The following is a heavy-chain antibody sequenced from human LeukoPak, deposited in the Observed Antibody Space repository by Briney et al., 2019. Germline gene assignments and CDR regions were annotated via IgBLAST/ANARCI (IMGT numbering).Heavy chain of an antibody. CDR2: ISYDGSNK. J-gene: IGHJ4*02. D-gene: IGHD6-19*01. CDR1: GFTFSSYA. CDR3: ARDVVAVAGTGEVQIDY. Sequence: GGSLRLSCAASGFTFSSYAMHWVRQAPGKGLEWVAVISYDGSNKYYTDSVKGRFTISRDNSKNTLYLQMNSLRAEDTAVYYCARDVVAVAGTGEVQIDYWGQGTLVTVSS. V-gene: IGHV3-30-3*01.